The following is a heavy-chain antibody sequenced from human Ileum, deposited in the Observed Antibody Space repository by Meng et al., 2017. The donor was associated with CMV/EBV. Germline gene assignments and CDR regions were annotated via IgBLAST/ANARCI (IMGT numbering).Heavy chain of an antibody. J-gene: IGHJ4*02. CDR3: ARGYCSGATCYPYYFDY. V-gene: IGHV4-4*07. CDR1: SDSISRNY. CDR2: IHIGGTT. D-gene: IGHD2-15*01. Sequence: QGELQESGPGLVKPSETLSLPCTVSSDSISRNYWNWIRQPAGKGLESIGRIHIGGTTDYNPSLKSRVTMSVDTSKNQLSLKLTSVTAADTAVYYCARGYCSGATCYPYYFDYWGQGTLVTVS.